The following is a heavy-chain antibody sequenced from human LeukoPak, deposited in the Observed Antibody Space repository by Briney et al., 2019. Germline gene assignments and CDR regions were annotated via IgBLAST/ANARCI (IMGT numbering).Heavy chain of an antibody. CDR2: IIPIFGTA. CDR3: ASEASDMVRGVYFDY. CDR1: GGTFSSYA. Sequence: SVKVSCKASGGTFSSYAISWVRQAPGQGLEWMGGIIPIFGTANYAQKFQGRVTITADESTSTAYMELSSLRSEDTAVYYCASEASDMVRGVYFDYWGQGTLVTVS. V-gene: IGHV1-69*13. J-gene: IGHJ4*02. D-gene: IGHD3-10*01.